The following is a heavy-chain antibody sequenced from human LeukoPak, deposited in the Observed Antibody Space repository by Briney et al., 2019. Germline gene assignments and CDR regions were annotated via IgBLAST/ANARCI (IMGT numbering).Heavy chain of an antibody. Sequence: GSSVKVSCKASGGTFSSYAISWVRQAPGQGLEWMGGIIPIFGTANYAQKFQGRVTITTDESTSTAYMELSSLRSEDTAVYYCARGQSGYSYYYYYMDVWGKGTTVTVSS. V-gene: IGHV1-69*05. CDR3: ARGQSGYSYYYYYMDV. J-gene: IGHJ6*03. D-gene: IGHD3-3*01. CDR1: GGTFSSYA. CDR2: IIPIFGTA.